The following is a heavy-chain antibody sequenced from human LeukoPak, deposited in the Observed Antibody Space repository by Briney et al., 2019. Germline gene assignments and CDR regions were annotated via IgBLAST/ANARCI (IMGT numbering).Heavy chain of an antibody. J-gene: IGHJ4*02. CDR1: GGSFSGYY. Sequence: SETLSLTCAVYGGSFSGYYWSWIRQPPGKGLEWIGEINHSGSTNYNPSLKSRVTISVDTSKNQFSLKLSSVTAADTAVYYCARSTTMVRGVMDWGQGTPVTVSS. D-gene: IGHD3-10*01. CDR2: INHSGST. V-gene: IGHV4-34*01. CDR3: ARSTTMVRGVMD.